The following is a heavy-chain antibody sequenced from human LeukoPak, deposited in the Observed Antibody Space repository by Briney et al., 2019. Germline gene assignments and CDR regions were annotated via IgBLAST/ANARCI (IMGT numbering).Heavy chain of an antibody. CDR3: ARDYCSSTSCLFDY. CDR1: GYTFTGYH. CDR2: INPNSGDT. D-gene: IGHD2-2*01. V-gene: IGHV1-2*06. J-gene: IGHJ4*02. Sequence: ASVKVSCKASGYTFTGYHMHWVRRAPGQGLEWMGRINPNSGDTNYAQKFQGRVTMTRDTSISTAYMELSRLRSDDTAVYYCARDYCSSTSCLFDYWGQGALVTVSS.